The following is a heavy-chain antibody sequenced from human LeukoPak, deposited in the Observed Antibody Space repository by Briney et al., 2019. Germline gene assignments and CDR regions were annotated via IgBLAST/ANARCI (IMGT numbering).Heavy chain of an antibody. CDR2: TSGSGRSI. J-gene: IGHJ4*02. CDR1: GFTFSSCA. V-gene: IGHV3-23*01. D-gene: IGHD6-19*01. Sequence: QPGGSLRLSCAASGFTFSSCAMSWVRQAPGKGLEWVSGTSGSGRSIHYADSVKGRFTISRDNSKNTLYLQMNSLRADDTAVYYCAKDMNSWRDGSGLGDYFDYWGQGTLVTVSS. CDR3: AKDMNSWRDGSGLGDYFDY.